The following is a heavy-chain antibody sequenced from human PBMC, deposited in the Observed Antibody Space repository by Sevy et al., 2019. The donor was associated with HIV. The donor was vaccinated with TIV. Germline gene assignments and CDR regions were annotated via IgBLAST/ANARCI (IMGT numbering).Heavy chain of an antibody. CDR2: INQHGGQK. CDR1: GSSFGIHW. V-gene: IGHV3-7*01. Sequence: GGSLRLYCVASGSSFGIHWMSWVRQAPGKGLAWVAKINQHGGQKYYVDSVKGRLTISRDNAKSSLYLQRNSLRVEDTALYYCARDPDPVPGVAFDVWGQRTMVTVS. CDR3: ARDPDPVPGVAFDV. J-gene: IGHJ3*01.